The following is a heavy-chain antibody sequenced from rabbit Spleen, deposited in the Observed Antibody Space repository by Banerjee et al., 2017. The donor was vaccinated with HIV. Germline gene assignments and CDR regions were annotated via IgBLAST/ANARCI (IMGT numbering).Heavy chain of an antibody. V-gene: IGHV1S45*01. CDR1: GFSFTSGYD. D-gene: IGHD1-1*01. CDR3: TRDDGSGHYIDGYFNL. CDR2: IWTGSTSIT. Sequence: QEQLVESGGGLVQPGGSLTPTCTASGFSFTSGYDMCWVRQATGKGLEWIGTIWTGSTSITWYANWALGRFTISRTSSTTVTLRMTSLTAADTATYFCTRDDGSGHYIDGYFNLWGQGTLVTVS. J-gene: IGHJ4*01.